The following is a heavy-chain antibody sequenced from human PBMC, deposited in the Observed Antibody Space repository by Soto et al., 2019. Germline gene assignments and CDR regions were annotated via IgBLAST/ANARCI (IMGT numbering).Heavy chain of an antibody. D-gene: IGHD3-22*01. CDR1: GFTFSSYS. J-gene: IGHJ3*02. V-gene: IGHV3-48*02. CDR2: ISSSSSTI. CDR3: ARDLGVLYYYDSSGYPIDI. Sequence: PRGSLRLSCAVSGFTFSSYSMNWFRQAPGEGREWVSYISSSSSTIYYADSVKGRFTISRDNAKNSLYLQMNSLRDEDTAVYYCARDLGVLYYYDSSGYPIDIWGQGTMVTVSS.